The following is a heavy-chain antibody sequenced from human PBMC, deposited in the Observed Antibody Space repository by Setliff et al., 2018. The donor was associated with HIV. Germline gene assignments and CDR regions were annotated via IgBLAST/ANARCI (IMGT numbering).Heavy chain of an antibody. CDR2: ISYSGNT. V-gene: IGHV4-39*01. Sequence: SETLSLSCAASSFTFSGAWMSWVRQTPGKGLEWIGSISYSGNTYYNPSLKSRVTISVDTSKNQFSLKLTSVTAADTAIFYCARRDPQYNYGHFDYWSQGTLVTVSS. CDR1: SFTFSGAW. CDR3: ARRDPQYNYGHFDY. J-gene: IGHJ4*02. D-gene: IGHD5-18*01.